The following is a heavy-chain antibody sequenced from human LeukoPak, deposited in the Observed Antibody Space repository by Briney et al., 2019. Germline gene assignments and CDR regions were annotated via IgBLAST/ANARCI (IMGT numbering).Heavy chain of an antibody. CDR3: AKVMPPGRVRFYSYYMDV. CDR1: GFTFSGYG. Sequence: GGSLRLSCAASGFTFSGYGMHWVRQAPGKGLEWVAFIRYDGSNEYYADSVKGRFTISRDKSKNTLSLQMNGLRVEDTAVYYCAKVMPPGRVRFYSYYMDVWGKGTTVTVS. J-gene: IGHJ6*03. D-gene: IGHD2-2*01. CDR2: IRYDGSNE. V-gene: IGHV3-30*02.